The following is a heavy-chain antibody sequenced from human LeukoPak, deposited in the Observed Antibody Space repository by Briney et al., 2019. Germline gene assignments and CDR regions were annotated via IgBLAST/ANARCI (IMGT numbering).Heavy chain of an antibody. CDR2: MNPNSGNT. D-gene: IGHD5-18*01. V-gene: IGHV1-8*01. CDR1: GYTFTTSD. CDR3: ARGNFRYSYGPRTFWFDP. Sequence: ASVQVSCKASGYTFTTSDINWVRQATGQGLEWMGWMNPNSGNTGYAQKFEGRITMTRNTSITTAYMEFSSLRSEDTAVYYCARGNFRYSYGPRTFWFDPWGQGTPVTVSS. J-gene: IGHJ5*02.